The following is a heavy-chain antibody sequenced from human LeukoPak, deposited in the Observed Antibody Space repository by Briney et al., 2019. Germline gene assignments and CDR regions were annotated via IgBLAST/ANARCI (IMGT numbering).Heavy chain of an antibody. J-gene: IGHJ5*02. CDR2: IYPGDSDT. Sequence: GESLQISCKGSGYSFTSYWIGWVRQMPRKGLEGMGIIYPGDSDTRYSPSFQGQVTISADKSISTAYLQWSSLKASDTAMYYCARQTDENWFDPGGQGTLVTVSS. CDR3: ARQTDENWFDP. V-gene: IGHV5-51*01. CDR1: GYSFTSYW.